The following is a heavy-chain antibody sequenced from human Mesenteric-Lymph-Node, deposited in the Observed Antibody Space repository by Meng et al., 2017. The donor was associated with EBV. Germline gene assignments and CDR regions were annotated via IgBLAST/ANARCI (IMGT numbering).Heavy chain of an antibody. D-gene: IGHD3-10*01. CDR1: GGSISSGGYY. CDR2: MYSSGST. Sequence: PLLASAPGLVKASTTLSLTCTVSGGSISSGGYYWTWIRQPPGKGLEWIGYMYSSGSTYYNPSLESRFAMSLDTYKNQFSLRLTSVTAADTALYYCARGAYEGSGSKFADWGQGTLVTVSS. CDR3: ARGAYEGSGSKFAD. J-gene: IGHJ4*02. V-gene: IGHV4-30-4*01.